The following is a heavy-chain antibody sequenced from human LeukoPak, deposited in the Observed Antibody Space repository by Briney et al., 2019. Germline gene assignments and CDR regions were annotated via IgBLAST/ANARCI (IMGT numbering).Heavy chain of an antibody. CDR3: ARDGMATSPGAFDI. V-gene: IGHV1-2*02. Sequence: ASVKVSCKASGYTFTGYYMHWVRQAPGRGLEWMGWINPNSGGTNYAQKFQGRVTMTRDTSISTAYMELSRLRSDDTAVYYCARDGMATSPGAFDIWGQGTMVTVSS. J-gene: IGHJ3*02. CDR1: GYTFTGYY. D-gene: IGHD5-24*01. CDR2: INPNSGGT.